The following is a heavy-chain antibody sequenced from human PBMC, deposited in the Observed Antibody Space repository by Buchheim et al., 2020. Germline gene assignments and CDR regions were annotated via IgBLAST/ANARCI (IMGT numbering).Heavy chain of an antibody. Sequence: QVQLVESGGGLVKPGGSLRLSCAASGFTFSDYYMSWIRQAPGKGMEWVSYISSSSSYTNYADSVKGRFTISRDKDKNSLYLQMNSLRAEDTAVYYCARDLYSLEWLSYGMDVWGQGTT. J-gene: IGHJ6*02. CDR2: ISSSSSYT. CDR1: GFTFSDYY. D-gene: IGHD3-3*01. V-gene: IGHV3-11*06. CDR3: ARDLYSLEWLSYGMDV.